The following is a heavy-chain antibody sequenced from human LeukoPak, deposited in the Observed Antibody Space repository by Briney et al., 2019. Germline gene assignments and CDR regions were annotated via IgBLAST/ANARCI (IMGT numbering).Heavy chain of an antibody. V-gene: IGHV4-59*08. Sequence: SETLSLTCTVSGGSISSYYWSWIRQPPGKGLEWIGYIYYSESTNYNPSLKSRVTISIDTSKNQFSLKLSSVTAADTAVYYCARLATESSSGWLVFDYWGQGTLVTVSS. CDR1: GGSISSYY. J-gene: IGHJ4*02. CDR2: IYYSEST. D-gene: IGHD6-19*01. CDR3: ARLATESSSGWLVFDY.